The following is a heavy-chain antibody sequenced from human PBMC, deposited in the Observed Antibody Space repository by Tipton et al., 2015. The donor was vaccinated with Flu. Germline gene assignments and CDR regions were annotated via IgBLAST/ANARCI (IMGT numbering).Heavy chain of an antibody. CDR2: ISYDGRNE. Sequence: SLRLSCAASGFSFSSYAMHWVRQAPGKGLEWVAVISYDGRNEYYADSVKGRFTISRDNSKNTLYLEMNGLRVEDTAVYYCAKDDGRSYSSGWALDAPDIWGRGTMVTVSS. CDR1: GFSFSSYA. V-gene: IGHV3-30*04. J-gene: IGHJ3*02. D-gene: IGHD6-19*01. CDR3: AKDDGRSYSSGWALDAPDI.